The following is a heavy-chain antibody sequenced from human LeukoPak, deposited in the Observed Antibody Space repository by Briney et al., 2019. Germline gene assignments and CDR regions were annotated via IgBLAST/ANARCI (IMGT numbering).Heavy chain of an antibody. CDR3: AKATLGRCTRVTCYPLDY. Sequence: PGGSLRLSCAASGFTFNQYAMSWFRQAPGKRLEWVAAISGADAGTYHADFVRGRFTISRDNSKNTLYPQMNALRAEDTAKYYCAKATLGRCTRVTCYPLDYWGQGTLVTVSS. V-gene: IGHV3-23*01. D-gene: IGHD2-8*02. CDR1: GFTFNQYA. J-gene: IGHJ4*02. CDR2: ISGADAGT.